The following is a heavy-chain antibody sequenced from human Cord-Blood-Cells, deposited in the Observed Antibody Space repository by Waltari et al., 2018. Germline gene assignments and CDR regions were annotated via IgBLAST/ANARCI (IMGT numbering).Heavy chain of an antibody. CDR2: ISWDGGST. CDR1: GFTFDDYT. J-gene: IGHJ4*02. CDR3: AKDCYSSSSSPCFDY. D-gene: IGHD6-6*01. Sequence: AASGFTFDDYTMHWVRQAPGKGLEWVSLISWDGGSTYYADSVKGRFTISRDNSKNSLYLQMNSLRTEDTALYYCAKDCYSSSSSPCFDYWGQGTLVTVSS. V-gene: IGHV3-43*01.